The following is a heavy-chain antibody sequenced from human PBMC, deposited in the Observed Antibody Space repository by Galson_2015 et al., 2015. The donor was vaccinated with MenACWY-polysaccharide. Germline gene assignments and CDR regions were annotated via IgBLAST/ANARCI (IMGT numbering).Heavy chain of an antibody. CDR2: IKSKTDGGTI. J-gene: IGHJ2*01. D-gene: IGHD2-21*02. CDR3: TTGIYCAGDCYDWYFDL. V-gene: IGHV3-15*01. Sequence: LRLSCAASGFIFNNAWMNWVRQAPGKGLEWVGRIKSKTDGGTIDYAAPVKGRFIISRDDSKNTLFLQMNSLRTEDAAVYYCTTGIYCAGDCYDWYFDLWGRGTLASVSS. CDR1: GFIFNNAW.